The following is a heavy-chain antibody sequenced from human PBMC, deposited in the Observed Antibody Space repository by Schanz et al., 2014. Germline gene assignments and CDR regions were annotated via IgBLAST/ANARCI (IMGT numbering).Heavy chain of an antibody. CDR1: GGTFSSYT. J-gene: IGHJ2*01. CDR3: VRVPSRDVSFDL. Sequence: QVQLVQSEAEVKKPGSSVKVSCKASGGTFSSYTISWVRQAPGQGLEWMGRIIPILGIANYAQKLQGRVTMTRDTSTSTVYMELRSLRSDDTAHYYCVRVPSRDVSFDLWGRGTLVTVSS. CDR2: IIPILGIA. D-gene: IGHD3-16*01. V-gene: IGHV1-69*02.